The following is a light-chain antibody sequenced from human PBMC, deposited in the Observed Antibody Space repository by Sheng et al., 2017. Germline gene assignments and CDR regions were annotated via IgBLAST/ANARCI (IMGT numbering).Light chain of an antibody. CDR1: SSDVGSYNL. V-gene: IGLV2-23*01. CDR2: EGS. CDR3: CSYASSNSYV. Sequence: QSALTQPASVSGSPGHSITISCTGTSSDVGSYNLVSWYQQYSGKAPKLMIYEGSKRPSGVSNRFSGSKSDNTASLTISGLQAEDEADYYCCSYASSNSYVFGTGTKVTVL. J-gene: IGLJ1*01.